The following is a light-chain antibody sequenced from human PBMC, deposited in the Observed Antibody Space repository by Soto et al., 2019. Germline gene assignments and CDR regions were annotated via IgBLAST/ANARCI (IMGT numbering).Light chain of an antibody. CDR2: DAY. V-gene: IGKV1-33*01. Sequence: DIQMTQSAPSLSSSVGCRVTITCQASHDIGNSLNWYQDKPGQAPKLVIYDAYNLETGVPSTFSGNGYGTDFTFTISSLRPEDIATYYCQKSDHLPLFGPGTKVDIK. J-gene: IGKJ3*01. CDR3: QKSDHLPL. CDR1: HDIGNS.